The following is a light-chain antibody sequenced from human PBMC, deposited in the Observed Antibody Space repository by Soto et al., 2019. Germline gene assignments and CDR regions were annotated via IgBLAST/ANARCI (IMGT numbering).Light chain of an antibody. CDR1: ISDIGLYNY. V-gene: IGLV2-14*01. J-gene: IGLJ1*01. CDR3: SSFTTTSTLV. CDR2: EVS. Sequence: QSVLTQPAAVSGSPGQSITISCTGTISDIGLYNYVSWYQQHPGKAPKLVIYEVSNRPSGVSDRFSGSKPDNTASLTISGLQAEDEANYYCSSFTTTSTLVFGAGTKVTVL.